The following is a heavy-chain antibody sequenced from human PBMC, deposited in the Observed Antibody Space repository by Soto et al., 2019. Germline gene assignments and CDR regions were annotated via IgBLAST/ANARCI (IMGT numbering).Heavy chain of an antibody. D-gene: IGHD3-10*01. CDR1: GYSFTSYW. J-gene: IGHJ6*02. CDR2: IDPSDSYT. V-gene: IGHV5-10-1*01. CDR3: TRDGSGSYYKDYYYYGMDV. Sequence: GESLKISCKGSGYSFTSYWISWVRQMPGKGLEWMGRIDPSDSYTNYSPSFQGHVTISADKSISTAYLQWSSLEASDTAMYYCTRDGSGSYYKDYYYYGMDVWGQGTTVTVSS.